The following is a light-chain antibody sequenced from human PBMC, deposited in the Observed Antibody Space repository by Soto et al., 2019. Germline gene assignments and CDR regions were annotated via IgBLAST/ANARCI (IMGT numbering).Light chain of an antibody. V-gene: IGLV1-40*01. CDR2: GNS. CDR1: SSNIGAGYD. CDR3: QSYDSSLSGRNWV. Sequence: QSVLTQPPSVSGAPGQRVTISCTGSSSNIGAGYDVHWYQQLPGTAPKLLIYGNSNRPSGVPDRFSGSKSGTSASLAITGLQAEDEADYHCQSYDSSLSGRNWVFGGGTKVTVL. J-gene: IGLJ3*02.